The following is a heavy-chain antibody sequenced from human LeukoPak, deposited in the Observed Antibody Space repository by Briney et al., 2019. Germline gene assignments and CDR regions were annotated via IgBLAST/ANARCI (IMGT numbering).Heavy chain of an antibody. CDR1: GFTFSSYA. CDR2: ISGSGGST. V-gene: IGHV3-23*01. J-gene: IGHJ4*02. CDR3: AKDSHGYYDILTGYYNAFDY. Sequence: GGSLRLSCAASGFTFSSYAMSWVRQAPGKGLEWVSAISGSGGSTYYADSVKGRFTISRDNSKNTLYLQMNSLGAEDTAVYYCAKDSHGYYDILTGYYNAFDYWGQGTLVTVSS. D-gene: IGHD3-9*01.